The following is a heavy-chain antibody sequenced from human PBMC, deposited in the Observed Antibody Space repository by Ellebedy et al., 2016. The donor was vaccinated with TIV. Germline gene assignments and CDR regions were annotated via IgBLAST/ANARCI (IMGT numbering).Heavy chain of an antibody. CDR2: IDWVDDK. Sequence: SGPTLVKPTQPLTLTCTFSGLSLSSNSMRVSWVRQPAGKALEWLARIDWVDDKFYSTSLMTRLTIYQDTSKNQVVLTMTNMDPVDTATYYCAQHGHSVAVVFDYWGQGTLVTVSS. D-gene: IGHD6-19*01. V-gene: IGHV2-70*04. CDR3: AQHGHSVAVVFDY. J-gene: IGHJ4*02. CDR1: GLSLSSNSMR.